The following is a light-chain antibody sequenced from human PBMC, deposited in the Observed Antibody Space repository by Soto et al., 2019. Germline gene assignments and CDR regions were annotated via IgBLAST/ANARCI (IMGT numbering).Light chain of an antibody. CDR3: QQFYRWPVT. CDR1: LSVTNN. J-gene: IGKJ4*01. CDR2: YAS. V-gene: IGKV3-15*01. Sequence: ISRSPATLSVSPGERVTFSCRASLSVTNNLAWYQHKPGQAPRLLIQYASTRATGIPARFSGSGSGTEFTLTINSLQSEDFAIYYCQQFYRWPVTFGGGTKVDIK.